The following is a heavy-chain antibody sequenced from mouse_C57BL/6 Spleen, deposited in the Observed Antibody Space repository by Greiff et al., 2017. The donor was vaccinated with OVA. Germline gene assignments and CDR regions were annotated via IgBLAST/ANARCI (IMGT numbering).Heavy chain of an antibody. CDR2: INPSNGGT. D-gene: IGHD4-1*01. Sequence: QVQLQQPGPELVKPGASVKLSCKASGYTFTSYWMHWVKQRPGQGLEWIGNINPSNGGTNYNEKFKSKATLTVDKSSSTAYMQLSSLTSEDSAVYYCATSANWDVEGAWFAYWGQGTLVTVSA. J-gene: IGHJ3*01. V-gene: IGHV1-53*01. CDR3: ATSANWDVEGAWFAY. CDR1: GYTFTSYW.